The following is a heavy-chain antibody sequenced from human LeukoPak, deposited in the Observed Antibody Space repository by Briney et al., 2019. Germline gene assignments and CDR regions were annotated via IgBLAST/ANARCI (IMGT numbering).Heavy chain of an antibody. Sequence: GGSLRLSCAASGFTFSTYSMNWVRQAPGKGLEWVSYISGTSSLIYYADSVKGRFTLSRDNAKNSLYLQMNSLRDEDTAVYYCVRDQFFSFDYWGQGTLVTVSS. CDR1: GFTFSTYS. V-gene: IGHV3-48*02. CDR3: VRDQFFSFDY. CDR2: ISGTSSLI. D-gene: IGHD3-3*01. J-gene: IGHJ4*02.